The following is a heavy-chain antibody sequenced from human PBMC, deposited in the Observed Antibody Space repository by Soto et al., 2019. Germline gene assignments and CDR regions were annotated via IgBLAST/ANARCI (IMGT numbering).Heavy chain of an antibody. D-gene: IGHD1-26*01. CDR3: ARSPPWEQLLNH. V-gene: IGHV4-61*08. J-gene: IGHJ4*02. CDR1: GGSVSSEGYY. Sequence: SETLSLTCTVSGGSVSSEGYYWSWMRQPPGKGLEWIGYIYYSGITDYNPSLRSRATISVQKSKNQFSLRLNSVTAADTAVYYGARSPPWEQLLNHWGQGTMVTVSS. CDR2: IYYSGIT.